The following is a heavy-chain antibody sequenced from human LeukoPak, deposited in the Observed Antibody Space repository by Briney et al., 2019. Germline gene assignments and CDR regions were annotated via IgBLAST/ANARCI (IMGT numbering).Heavy chain of an antibody. CDR2: IYYSGST. J-gene: IGHJ4*02. Sequence: SETLSPTCTVSGGSISSYYWSWIRQPPGKGLEWIGYIYYSGSTNYNPSLKSRVTISVDTSKNQFSLKLSSVTAADTAVYYCARRAYDFWSGYSYFDYWGQGTLVTVSS. CDR1: GGSISSYY. D-gene: IGHD3-3*01. CDR3: ARRAYDFWSGYSYFDY. V-gene: IGHV4-59*01.